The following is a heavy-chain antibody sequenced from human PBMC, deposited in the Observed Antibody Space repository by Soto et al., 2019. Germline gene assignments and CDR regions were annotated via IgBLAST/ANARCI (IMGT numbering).Heavy chain of an antibody. D-gene: IGHD5-18*01. CDR1: CYTFTSDG. V-gene: IGHV1-18*01. Sequence: ASVKVSCKASCYTFTSDGISWVRQAPGQGLEWMGWISAYNGNTNYAQKLQGRVTITADESTSTAYMELSSLRSEDTAVYYCARTVDTAMVTSFGMDVWGQGTTVTVSS. CDR2: ISAYNGNT. CDR3: ARTVDTAMVTSFGMDV. J-gene: IGHJ6*02.